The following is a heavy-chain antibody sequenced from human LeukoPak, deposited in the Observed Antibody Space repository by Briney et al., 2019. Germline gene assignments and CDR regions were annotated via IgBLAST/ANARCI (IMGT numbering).Heavy chain of an antibody. CDR1: GCTFSSYG. Sequence: GASVKFSCTASGCTFSSYGMSWVRQAPGKGLEWMGGIIPVFGKANYAQSFKGRFTITADKSTNTPYLELTSLRSEDTAVYYCGRGLPYYYYHDLDVWGKGTGITVSS. J-gene: IGHJ6*03. CDR2: IIPVFGKA. CDR3: GRGLPYYYYHDLDV. V-gene: IGHV1-69*06.